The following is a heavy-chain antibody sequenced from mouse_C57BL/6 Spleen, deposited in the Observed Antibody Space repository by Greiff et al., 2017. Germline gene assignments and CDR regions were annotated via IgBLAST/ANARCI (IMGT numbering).Heavy chain of an antibody. CDR1: GYTFTSYW. Sequence: QVQLQQPGAELVKPGASVKLSCKASGYTFTSYWMQWVKQRPGQGLEWIGEIDPSDSYTNYNQKFTGKATLTVDTSSSTAYMQLSSLTSEDSAVYYCAYDYDYWGQGTTLTVSS. J-gene: IGHJ2*01. V-gene: IGHV1-50*01. CDR2: IDPSDSYT. CDR3: AYDYDY. D-gene: IGHD2-4*01.